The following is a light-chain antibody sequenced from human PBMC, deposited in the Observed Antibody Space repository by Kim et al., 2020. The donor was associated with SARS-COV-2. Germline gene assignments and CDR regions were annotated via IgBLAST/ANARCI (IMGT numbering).Light chain of an antibody. Sequence: LSAGERATRSGRGSQSVSSYLSWYQQTPGQAPRLLIYDASSTATGIPARFSGSGSETDFTITISSLEPEDFAVYCCQQRSNWPRTFGQGTKVEIK. CDR1: QSVSSY. V-gene: IGKV3-11*01. J-gene: IGKJ1*01. CDR3: QQRSNWPRT. CDR2: DAS.